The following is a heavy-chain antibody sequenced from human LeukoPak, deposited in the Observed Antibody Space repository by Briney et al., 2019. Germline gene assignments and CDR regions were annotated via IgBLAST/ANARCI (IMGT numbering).Heavy chain of an antibody. CDR3: ARVGLASEVDY. D-gene: IGHD3-16*01. Sequence: GGSLRLSCAASGFTFSSYVMHWVRQAPGKGLEWVAVIWYDGSNKYYADSVKGRFTISRDNSKNTLYLQMNSLRAEDTAVYYCARVGLASEVDYWGQGTLVTVSS. V-gene: IGHV3-33*01. J-gene: IGHJ4*02. CDR1: GFTFSSYV. CDR2: IWYDGSNK.